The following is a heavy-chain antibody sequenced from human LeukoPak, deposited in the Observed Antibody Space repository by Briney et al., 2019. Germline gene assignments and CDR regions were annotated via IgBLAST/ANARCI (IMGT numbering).Heavy chain of an antibody. J-gene: IGHJ4*02. CDR2: ISGSSSYI. V-gene: IGHV3-21*01. CDR1: GFTFSSYS. CDR3: AKFGFCSSTSCPAPY. D-gene: IGHD2-2*01. Sequence: GGSLRLSCAASGFTFSSYSMNWVRQAPGKGLEWVSSISGSSSYIYYADSVKGRFTISRDNAKNSLYVQMNSLRAEDTAVYYCAKFGFCSSTSCPAPYWGQGTVVTVSS.